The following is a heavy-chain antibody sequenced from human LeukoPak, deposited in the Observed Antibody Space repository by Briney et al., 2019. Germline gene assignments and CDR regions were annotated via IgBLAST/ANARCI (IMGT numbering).Heavy chain of an antibody. CDR2: INTNTGNP. Sequence: ASVKVSCKASGYTFTNYAMNWVRQAPGQGLEWMGWINTNTGNPTYAQGFTGRFVFSLDTSVSTAYLQISSLKAEDTAVYYCATGDGSHHRGYYFDYWGQGTLVTVSS. CDR3: ATGDGSHHRGYYFDY. V-gene: IGHV7-4-1*02. CDR1: GYTFTNYA. J-gene: IGHJ4*02. D-gene: IGHD5-24*01.